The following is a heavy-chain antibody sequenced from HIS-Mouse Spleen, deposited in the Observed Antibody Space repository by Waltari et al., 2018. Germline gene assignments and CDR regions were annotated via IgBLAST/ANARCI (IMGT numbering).Heavy chain of an antibody. Sequence: EVQLVESGGGLIQPGGSLRLSCAASGFTVSSNYMSWVRQAPGKGREVVSVCYSGGSAYYADSVKGRFTISRDNSKSPLDLQMHSLSAEDTAVYYCAGGVGSSWYYFDYWGQGTLVTVSS. J-gene: IGHJ4*02. CDR3: AGGVGSSWYYFDY. V-gene: IGHV3-53*01. CDR1: GFTVSSNY. D-gene: IGHD6-13*01. CDR2: CYSGGSA.